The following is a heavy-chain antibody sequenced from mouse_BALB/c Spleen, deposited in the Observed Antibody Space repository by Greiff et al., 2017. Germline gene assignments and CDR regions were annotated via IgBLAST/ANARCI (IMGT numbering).Heavy chain of an antibody. Sequence: QVQLKQSGPGLVAPSQSLSITCTVSGFSLTSYGVHWVRQPPGKGLEWLGVIWAGGSTNYNSALMSRLSISKDNSKSQVFLKMNSLQTDDTAMYYCATPMITYYYAMDYWGQGTSVTVSS. CDR2: IWAGGST. J-gene: IGHJ4*01. V-gene: IGHV2-9*02. CDR3: ATPMITYYYAMDY. CDR1: GFSLTSYG. D-gene: IGHD2-4*01.